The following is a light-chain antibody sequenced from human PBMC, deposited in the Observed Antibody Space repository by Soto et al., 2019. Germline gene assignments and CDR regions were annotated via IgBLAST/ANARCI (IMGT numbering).Light chain of an antibody. CDR2: DDN. CDR3: GSWDSSLSAYV. J-gene: IGLJ1*01. V-gene: IGLV1-51*01. CDR1: SSNIGGNS. Sequence: QSVLTQPPSVSAAPGQKVTISCSGSSSNIGGNSVSWYQQLPGTAPKLLIYDDNKRPSGIPDRFSGSKSGTSATLGITGFQTGDEADYYCGSWDSSLSAYVFGTGTRAPS.